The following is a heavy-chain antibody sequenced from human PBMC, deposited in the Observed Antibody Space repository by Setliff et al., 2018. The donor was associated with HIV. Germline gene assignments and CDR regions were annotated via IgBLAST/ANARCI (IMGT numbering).Heavy chain of an antibody. J-gene: IGHJ4*02. CDR3: ASGREAVAGALHFDY. CDR1: GGSISSYF. V-gene: IGHV4-4*08. Sequence: SETLSLTCTVSGGSISSYFWSWIRQPPGKGLEWIGYIYTNGSTNYNPSLKSRVTISVDTSKNQFSLKLNTVTAADTAVYYCASGREAVAGALHFDYWGQGPLVTVSS. D-gene: IGHD6-19*01. CDR2: IYTNGST.